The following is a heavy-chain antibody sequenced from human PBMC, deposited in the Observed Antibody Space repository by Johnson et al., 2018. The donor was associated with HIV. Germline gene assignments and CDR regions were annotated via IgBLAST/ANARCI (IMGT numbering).Heavy chain of an antibody. V-gene: IGHV3-30-3*01. CDR3: AREVYAHDAFDI. CDR1: GFTFSSYA. Sequence: QVQLVESGGGVVHPGRSLRLSCAASGFTFSSYAMHWVRQAPGKGLEWVAVISYDGSNKYYADSVKGRFTISRDNSKKTLYLQMNSLRPEDTAVYYCAREVYAHDAFDIWGQGTMVTVSS. J-gene: IGHJ3*02. D-gene: IGHD3-16*01. CDR2: ISYDGSNK.